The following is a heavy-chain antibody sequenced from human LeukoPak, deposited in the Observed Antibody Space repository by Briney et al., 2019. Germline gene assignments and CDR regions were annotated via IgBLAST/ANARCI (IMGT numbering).Heavy chain of an antibody. Sequence: GGSLRLSCAASGFTFSSYEMNWVRQAPGKGLEWVSYISSSGSTIYYADSVKGRFTISRDNAKNSLYLQMNSLRTEDMALYYCAKDEFVASDFTGDFDIWGQGTMVTVSS. CDR2: ISSSGSTI. V-gene: IGHV3-48*03. J-gene: IGHJ3*02. CDR1: GFTFSSYE. CDR3: AKDEFVASDFTGDFDI. D-gene: IGHD2-8*02.